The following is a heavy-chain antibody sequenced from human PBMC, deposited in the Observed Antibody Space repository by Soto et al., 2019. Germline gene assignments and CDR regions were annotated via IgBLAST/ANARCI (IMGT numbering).Heavy chain of an antibody. V-gene: IGHV3-73*01. J-gene: IGHJ6*02. CDR3: TRSRPGYYDFWSGYHAPPSYYGMDV. D-gene: IGHD3-3*01. Sequence: GGSLRLSCAASGFSFSGSAMHWVRQASGKGLEWVGRIRSKANSYATAYAASVKGRFTISRDDSKNTAYLQMNSLKTEDTAVYYCTRSRPGYYDFWSGYHAPPSYYGMDVWGQGTTVTVS. CDR2: IRSKANSYAT. CDR1: GFSFSGSA.